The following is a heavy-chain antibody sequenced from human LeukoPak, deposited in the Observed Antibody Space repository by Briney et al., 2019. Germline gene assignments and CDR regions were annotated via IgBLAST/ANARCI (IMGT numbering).Heavy chain of an antibody. J-gene: IGHJ4*02. CDR1: GGSVSSGIYY. CDR3: ARSLSLRYCDW. D-gene: IGHD3-9*01. Sequence: SETLSLTCTVSGGSVSSGIYYWSWIRQPPGKGPEWIGYIYFSGSTNYNPSLKSRVTISVDTSKNQFSLKLSSATAADTAVYFCARSLSLRYCDWWGPGTLVTVSS. V-gene: IGHV4-61*01. CDR2: IYFSGST.